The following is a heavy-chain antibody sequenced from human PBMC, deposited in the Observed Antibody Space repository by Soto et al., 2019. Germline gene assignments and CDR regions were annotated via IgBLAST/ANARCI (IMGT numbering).Heavy chain of an antibody. CDR3: ARTYSSSWSPFEY. V-gene: IGHV4-34*01. CDR2: INQSGST. Sequence: QAQLQQWGAGLLKPSETLSLTCAVYGGSFSGYYWSWIRQPPGKGLEWIGEINQSGSTNYNPSLKSRVTISVDTSKNQFSLKLSSVTAADTAVYYCARTYSSSWSPFEYWGQGTLVTVSS. D-gene: IGHD6-13*01. J-gene: IGHJ4*02. CDR1: GGSFSGYY.